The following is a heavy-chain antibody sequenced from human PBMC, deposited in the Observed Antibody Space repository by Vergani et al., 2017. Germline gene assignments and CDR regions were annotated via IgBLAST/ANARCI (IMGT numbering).Heavy chain of an antibody. CDR3: AKKGGSLYYYGVDV. CDR1: GYTFGHFD. J-gene: IGHJ6*02. Sequence: QEQLLQSGGGVVQPGGSLRLSCIGSGYTFGHFDMHWVRQAPGKGLAWVAFIRYDGSNPQYIDSVKGRFTISRDNSKDILFLQMNGLRPEDTGTYFCAKKGGSLYYYGVDVWGQGTTITVSS. CDR2: IRYDGSNP. D-gene: IGHD1-26*01. V-gene: IGHV3-30*02.